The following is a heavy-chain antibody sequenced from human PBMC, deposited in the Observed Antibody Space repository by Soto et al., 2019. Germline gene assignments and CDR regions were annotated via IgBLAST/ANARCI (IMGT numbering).Heavy chain of an antibody. Sequence: SETLSLTCAVYGGSFSGYYWSWIRQPPGKGLEWIGEINHSGSTNYNPSLKSRVTISVDTSKNQFSLKLSSVTAADTAVYYCARGFDTAMVAPTSSYYGMDVRGQGTTVTVSS. CDR3: ARGFDTAMVAPTSSYYGMDV. V-gene: IGHV4-34*01. CDR1: GGSFSGYY. J-gene: IGHJ6*02. CDR2: INHSGST. D-gene: IGHD5-18*01.